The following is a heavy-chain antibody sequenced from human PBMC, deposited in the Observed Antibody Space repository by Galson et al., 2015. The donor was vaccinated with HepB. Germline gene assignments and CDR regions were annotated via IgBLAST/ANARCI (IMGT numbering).Heavy chain of an antibody. J-gene: IGHJ6*02. CDR2: ISDSGGST. Sequence: SLRLSCAASGFTFSSYAMSWVRQAPGKGLEWVSAISDSGGSTYYADSVKGRFTISRDNSKNTLYLQMNSLRAEDTAVYYCAKSSPHIDYYGMDVWGQGTTVTVSS. CDR3: AKSSPHIDYYGMDV. V-gene: IGHV3-23*01. CDR1: GFTFSSYA.